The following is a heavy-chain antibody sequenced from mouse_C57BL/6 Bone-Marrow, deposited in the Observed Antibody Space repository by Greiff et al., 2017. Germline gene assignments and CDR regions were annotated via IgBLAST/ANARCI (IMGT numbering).Heavy chain of an antibody. D-gene: IGHD1-1*01. V-gene: IGHV5-17*01. CDR1: GFTFSDYG. Sequence: EVHLVESGGGLVKPGGSLKLSCAASGFTFSDYGMHWVRQAPEKGLEWVAYISSGSSTIYYADTVKGRFTISRDNAKNTLFLQMTSLRSEDTAMYYCARRIYYYGSSYGYAMDYWGQGTSVTVSS. CDR3: ARRIYYYGSSYGYAMDY. CDR2: ISSGSSTI. J-gene: IGHJ4*01.